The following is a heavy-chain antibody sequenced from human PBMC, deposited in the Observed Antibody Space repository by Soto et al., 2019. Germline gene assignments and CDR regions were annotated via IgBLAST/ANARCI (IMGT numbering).Heavy chain of an antibody. Sequence: PGGSLRLSCAASGFTFSSYGMHWVRQAPGKGLEWVAVISYDGSNKYYADSVKGRFTISRDNSKNTLYLQMNSLRAEDTAVYYCAKDYHRGSPSYYFDYWGQGTLVTVSS. CDR3: AKDYHRGSPSYYFDY. CDR1: GFTFSSYG. V-gene: IGHV3-30*18. J-gene: IGHJ4*02. CDR2: ISYDGSNK. D-gene: IGHD3-16*01.